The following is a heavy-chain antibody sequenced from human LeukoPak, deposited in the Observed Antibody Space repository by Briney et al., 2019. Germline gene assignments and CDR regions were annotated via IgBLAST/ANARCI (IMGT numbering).Heavy chain of an antibody. CDR3: AEVNHLRGGVCY. CDR2: IKQDGSAR. J-gene: IGHJ4*02. Sequence: PGGSLRLSCAASGFTFSSYWMTWVRQAPGKGLEWVANIKQDGSARHYGDPVKGRFTISRDNAKNSLYLQMNSLRAGDTAVYYCAEVNHLRGGVCYWGQGTLVTVSS. V-gene: IGHV3-7*01. CDR1: GFTFSSYW. D-gene: IGHD1-14*01.